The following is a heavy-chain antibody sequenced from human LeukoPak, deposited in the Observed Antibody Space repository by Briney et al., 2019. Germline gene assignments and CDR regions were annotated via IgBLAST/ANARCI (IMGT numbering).Heavy chain of an antibody. CDR3: ARDRWLGY. J-gene: IGHJ4*02. V-gene: IGHV4-61*01. Sequence: KPSETLSLTCTVSGGSISSSSSYWGWIRQPPGKGLEWIGYIYYSGSTNYNPSLKSRVTISVDTSKNQFSLKVSSVTAADTAVYYCARDRWLGYWGQGTLVTVSS. CDR2: IYYSGST. CDR1: GGSISSSSSY. D-gene: IGHD5-18*01.